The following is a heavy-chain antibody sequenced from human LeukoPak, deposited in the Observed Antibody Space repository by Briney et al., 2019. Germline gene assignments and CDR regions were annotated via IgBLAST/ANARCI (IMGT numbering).Heavy chain of an antibody. V-gene: IGHV1-18*01. Sequence: ASVKVSCKASGYTFTSYGISWVRQAPGQRLEWMGWISPYNGNTDYAQKLQGRVTMTTDTSTSTAYMELRSLRSDDTAVYYCARVLPKYCSSTSCSAFDYWGQGTLVTVSS. CDR2: ISPYNGNT. CDR3: ARVLPKYCSSTSCSAFDY. J-gene: IGHJ4*02. D-gene: IGHD2-2*01. CDR1: GYTFTSYG.